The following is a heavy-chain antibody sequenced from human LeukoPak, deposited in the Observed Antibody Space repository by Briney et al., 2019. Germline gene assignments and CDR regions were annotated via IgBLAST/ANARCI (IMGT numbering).Heavy chain of an antibody. CDR3: AGRPQGGTYCSTSSCYAFDI. Sequence: ASVKVSCKASEYTFINYYLHWVRQAPGQGLEWMGWINPNSGGTKYVQKFQGRVAMSRDTSISTAYMELSRLRSDDTAVYYCAGRPQGGTYCSTSSCYAFDISGQGTMVTVSS. D-gene: IGHD2-2*01. V-gene: IGHV1-2*02. CDR2: INPNSGGT. CDR1: EYTFINYY. J-gene: IGHJ3*02.